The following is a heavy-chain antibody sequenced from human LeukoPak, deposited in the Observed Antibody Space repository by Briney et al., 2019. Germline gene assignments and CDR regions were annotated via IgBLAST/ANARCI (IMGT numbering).Heavy chain of an antibody. Sequence: PGGSLRLSCAASGFTFSSYWMSWVRQAPGKGLEWVANIKQDGSEKYYVDSVKGRFTISRDNAKNSLYLQMNSLRAEDTAVYYCAKVQDQRRSYYYYMDVWGKGTTVTVSS. V-gene: IGHV3-7*03. CDR3: AKVQDQRRSYYYYMDV. J-gene: IGHJ6*03. CDR1: GFTFSSYW. D-gene: IGHD2-2*01. CDR2: IKQDGSEK.